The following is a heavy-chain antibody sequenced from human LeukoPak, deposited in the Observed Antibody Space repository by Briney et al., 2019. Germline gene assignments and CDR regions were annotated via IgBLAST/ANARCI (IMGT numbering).Heavy chain of an antibody. CDR1: GFTVSSYY. CDR2: IYTGGGR. D-gene: IGHD3-10*01. CDR3: VRERFHGSGAPKFDF. J-gene: IGHJ4*02. V-gene: IGHV3-53*01. Sequence: GGSLRLSCAASGFTVSSYYMNWVRQAQGKELEWVSVIYTGGGRYYADSVRGRFTISRDNAKNSLHLQVNSLRAEDTAVYYCVRERFHGSGAPKFDFWDQGPLVTVSS.